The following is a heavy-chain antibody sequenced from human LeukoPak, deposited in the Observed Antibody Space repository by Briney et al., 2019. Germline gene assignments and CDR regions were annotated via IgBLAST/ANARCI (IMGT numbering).Heavy chain of an antibody. J-gene: IGHJ5*02. V-gene: IGHV4-61*01. CDR3: AREHSSGGGVDP. CDR2: VFYSGKT. Sequence: SQTLSLTCTVAGGSISISSYYWSRIRQSPGKGLEWIGYVFYSGKTDYSPSLRSRVSMSVDTSKNQFSLKVTSVTAADTAVYYCAREHSSGGGVDPWGQGTLVTVSS. D-gene: IGHD6-19*01. CDR1: GGSISISSYY.